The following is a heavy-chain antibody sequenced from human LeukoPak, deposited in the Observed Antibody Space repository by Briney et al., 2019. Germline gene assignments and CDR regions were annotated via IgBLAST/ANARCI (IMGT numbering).Heavy chain of an antibody. CDR3: AREAERRIVN. D-gene: IGHD1-1*01. CDR2: IHVSGRT. V-gene: IGHV4-38-2*02. CDR1: GFSICSGYY. J-gene: IGHJ4*02. Sequence: SETLSLNCVVSGFSICSGYYWGWARRPPGKGLEWIKNIHVSGRTFYNSPLRSRVAISISTSNNQYSLKLSSETAAETAVYFCAREAERRIVNWGRGTLVTVSS.